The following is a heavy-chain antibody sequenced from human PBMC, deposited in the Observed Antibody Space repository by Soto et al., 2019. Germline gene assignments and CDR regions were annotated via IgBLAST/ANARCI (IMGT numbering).Heavy chain of an antibody. Sequence: QLQLQESGSGLVKPSQTLSLTCAVSGGSISSGGYSWSWIRQPPGKGLEWIGYIYHSGSTYYNPSPKRRVTISVDRSKNQFSLKLSSVTAADTAVYYCARASTVYDILTYFDYWGQGTLVTVSS. J-gene: IGHJ4*02. D-gene: IGHD3-9*01. V-gene: IGHV4-30-2*01. CDR3: ARASTVYDILTYFDY. CDR1: GGSISSGGYS. CDR2: IYHSGST.